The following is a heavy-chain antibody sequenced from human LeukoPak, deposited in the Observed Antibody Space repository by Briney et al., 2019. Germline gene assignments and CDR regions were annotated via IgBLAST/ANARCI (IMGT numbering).Heavy chain of an antibody. CDR2: INHSGST. Sequence: SETLSLTCAVYGGSFSGYYWSWIRQPPGKGLEWIGEINHSGSTNYNPSLKSRVTISVDMSKNQFSLKLSSVTAADTAVYYCARGGDYYDSSGYYHFDYWGQGTLVTVSS. J-gene: IGHJ4*02. D-gene: IGHD3-22*01. CDR3: ARGGDYYDSSGYYHFDY. CDR1: GGSFSGYY. V-gene: IGHV4-34*01.